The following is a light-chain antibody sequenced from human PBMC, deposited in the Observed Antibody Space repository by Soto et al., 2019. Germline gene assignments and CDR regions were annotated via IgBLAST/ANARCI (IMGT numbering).Light chain of an antibody. V-gene: IGKV3-11*01. Sequence: EIVLTQSPATLSLSPGERATLSCRASQSVSSYLAWYQQKPGQGPRPLIYDASNRATGIPARFSGSGSGTDFTRTISSLEPEDFAVYYCQQRSNWPLLTFGPGTKVDIK. CDR2: DAS. J-gene: IGKJ3*01. CDR1: QSVSSY. CDR3: QQRSNWPLLT.